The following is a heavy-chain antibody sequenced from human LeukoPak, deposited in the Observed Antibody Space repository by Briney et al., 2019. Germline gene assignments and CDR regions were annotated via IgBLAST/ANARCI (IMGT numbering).Heavy chain of an antibody. D-gene: IGHD3-10*01. J-gene: IGHJ6*02. CDR3: AKEVRGVIIRYYYGMDV. CDR2: ISGSGGST. CDR1: GFTFSSDA. V-gene: IGHV3-23*01. Sequence: GGSLRLSCAASGFTFSSDAMSWVRQAPGKGLEWVSVISGSGGSTYYADSVKGRFTISRDNSKNTLYLQMNSLRAEDTAVYYCAKEVRGVIIRYYYGMDVWGQGTTVTVSS.